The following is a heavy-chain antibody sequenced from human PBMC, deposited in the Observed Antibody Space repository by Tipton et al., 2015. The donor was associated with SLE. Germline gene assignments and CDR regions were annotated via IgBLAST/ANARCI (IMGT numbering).Heavy chain of an antibody. CDR3: ARLGTEWAYVDV. V-gene: IGHV4-31*03. CDR1: GGSISSGNYY. D-gene: IGHD1-14*01. CDR2: IYKTGHT. Sequence: LRLSCTVSGGSISSGNYYWNWIRQHPGKGLEWLGHIYKTGHTYYNPSLESRISMSIHTSYNDFSLKLNSVTAADTAVYYCARLGTEWAYVDVWGKGTTVTVSS. J-gene: IGHJ6*04.